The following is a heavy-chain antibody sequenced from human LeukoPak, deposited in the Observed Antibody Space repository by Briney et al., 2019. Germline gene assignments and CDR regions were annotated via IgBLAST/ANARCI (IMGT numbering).Heavy chain of an antibody. CDR3: ARGLGSSTSRHTFDI. Sequence: GGSLRLSCAASGFSFSSYVMSWVRQAPGKGLEWVSAISGSGGSTYFADSVKGRFTISRDNSKNTLYLQMNSLSAEDTAIYYCARGLGSSTSRHTFDIWGQGTMVTVSS. D-gene: IGHD2-2*01. CDR2: ISGSGGST. CDR1: GFSFSSYV. V-gene: IGHV3-23*01. J-gene: IGHJ3*02.